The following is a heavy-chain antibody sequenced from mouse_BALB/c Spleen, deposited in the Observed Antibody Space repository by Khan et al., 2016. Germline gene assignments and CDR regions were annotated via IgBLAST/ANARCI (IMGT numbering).Heavy chain of an antibody. CDR2: IRGETNNHAL. CDR3: TLYGHDAVDY. Sequence: EVKLEVSGGGLVQPGGSMKLSCAASGFTFSDAWMDWVRQSPERGLEWVAEIRGETNNHALYYAESVKGRFTISRDDSKSSVYLQMNSLRAEDTGIYYCTLYGHDAVDYWGQGTSVTVSS. V-gene: IGHV6-6*01. J-gene: IGHJ4*01. CDR1: GFTFSDAW. D-gene: IGHD2-2*01.